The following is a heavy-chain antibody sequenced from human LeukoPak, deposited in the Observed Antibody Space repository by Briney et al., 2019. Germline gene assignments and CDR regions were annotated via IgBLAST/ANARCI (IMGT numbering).Heavy chain of an antibody. Sequence: ASVKVSCKATSYISWGRHAPGQGLEWMAWIGSYEGDTYYAQNFRYRLTVTSDTSAGTVYLNLRSIRPDDTAVYYCARAFWNFDASGGYNRDFDSWGQGTLVTVSS. D-gene: IGHD1-1*01. CDR1: SY. J-gene: IGHJ5*01. CDR3: ARAFWNFDASGGYNRDFDS. V-gene: IGHV1-18*04. CDR2: IGSYEGDT.